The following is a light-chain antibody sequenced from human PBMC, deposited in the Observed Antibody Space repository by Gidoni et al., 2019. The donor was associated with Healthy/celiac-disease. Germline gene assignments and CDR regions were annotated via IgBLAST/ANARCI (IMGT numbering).Light chain of an antibody. CDR1: QSVLYSSNNKNY. V-gene: IGKV4-1*01. Sequence: DIVLTPSPDSLAVSLGERATINCKSSQSVLYSSNNKNYLAWYQQKPGQPPKLLIYWASTRESGVTDRFSGSGSGTDFSLTISSLQDEDVAVYYCQQYYSTLSYTFGQGTKLEIK. CDR3: QQYYSTLSYT. J-gene: IGKJ2*01. CDR2: WAS.